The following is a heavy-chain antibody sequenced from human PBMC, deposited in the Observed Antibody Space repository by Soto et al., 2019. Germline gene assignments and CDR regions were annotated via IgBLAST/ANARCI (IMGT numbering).Heavy chain of an antibody. Sequence: EVQLLESGGGLVQPGGSLRLSCAASGFTFSSYVMSGVRQAPGKGLEWVAGISGSGGSTYYADSVKGRFTISRDNSKEPLYLQMSSLRAEDTAVYCGAKVPSDLWRRYYPPLCFEYWGQGTRVTVSS. D-gene: IGHD3-3*01. J-gene: IGHJ4*02. CDR1: GFTFSSYV. CDR2: ISGSGGST. CDR3: AKVPSDLWRRYYPPLCFEY. V-gene: IGHV3-23*01.